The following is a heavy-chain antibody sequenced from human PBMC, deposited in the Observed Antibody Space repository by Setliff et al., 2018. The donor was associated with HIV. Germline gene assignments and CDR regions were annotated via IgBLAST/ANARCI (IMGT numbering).Heavy chain of an antibody. CDR1: GLSLSTSGVG. Sequence: GSGPTLVNPTQTLTLTCTFSGLSLSTSGVGVGWIRQSPGKALEWLGYIYNRGYTYYNPSLKSRVTTSIDTSQNQFSLRLSSVTVADTAVYYCAGMFFYGSGSKSDFDYWGQGTQVTVSS. D-gene: IGHD3-10*01. CDR2: IYNRGYT. CDR3: AGMFFYGSGSKSDFDY. J-gene: IGHJ4*02. V-gene: IGHV4-31*03.